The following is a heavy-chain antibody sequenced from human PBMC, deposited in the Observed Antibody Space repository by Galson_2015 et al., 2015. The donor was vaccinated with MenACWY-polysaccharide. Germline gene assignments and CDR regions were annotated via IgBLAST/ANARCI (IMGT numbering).Heavy chain of an antibody. CDR1: GGSFTNYF. J-gene: IGHJ4*02. CDR3: ARAWSSGYYSDY. D-gene: IGHD3-22*01. CDR2: INHAGRT. V-gene: IGHV4-34*01. Sequence: SETLSLTCAVYGGSFTNYFWTWIRQSPEQGLEWIAEINHAGRTTYNLTLRSRVTVSVDPSKNQFSINLTSVTAADTAVYYCARAWSSGYYSDYWGQGIPVTISS.